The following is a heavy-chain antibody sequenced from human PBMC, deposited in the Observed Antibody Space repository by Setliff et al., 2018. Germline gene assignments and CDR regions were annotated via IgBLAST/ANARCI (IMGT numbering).Heavy chain of an antibody. Sequence: SVKVSCKASGGTFSSYVISWVREAPGQGLERMGGIIPMFGANYAQKFQGRVTITADESTSTAYMELSSLGSEDTAVYYCAGGQPLVRKYYYYMDVWGKGTTVTVSS. V-gene: IGHV1-69*13. J-gene: IGHJ6*03. CDR3: AGGQPLVRKYYYYMDV. CDR1: GGTFSSYV. CDR2: IIPMFGA. D-gene: IGHD3-10*01.